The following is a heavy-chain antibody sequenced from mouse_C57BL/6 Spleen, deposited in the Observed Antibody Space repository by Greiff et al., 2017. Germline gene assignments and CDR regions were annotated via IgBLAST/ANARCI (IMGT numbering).Heavy chain of an antibody. CDR1: GFTFSSYG. CDR3: ATQMRYYDYDGGFDY. CDR2: ISSGGSYT. D-gene: IGHD2-4*01. Sequence: EVHLVESGGDLVKPGGSLKLSCAASGFTFSSYGMSWVRQTPDKRLEWVATISSGGSYTYYPDSVKGRFTISRDNAKNTLYLQMSSLKSEDTAMYYCATQMRYYDYDGGFDYWGQGTTLTVSS. V-gene: IGHV5-6*01. J-gene: IGHJ2*01.